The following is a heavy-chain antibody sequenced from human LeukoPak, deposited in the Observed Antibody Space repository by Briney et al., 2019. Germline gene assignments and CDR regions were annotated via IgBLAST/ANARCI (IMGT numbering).Heavy chain of an antibody. CDR1: GYTITSYY. CDR3: ARAYGSGSSYHPDY. V-gene: IGHV1-46*01. D-gene: IGHD3-10*01. Sequence: GASVKVSCKTSGYTITSYYMHWVRQAPGQGLEWMGIINPSGGSTSYAQEFQGRVTLTRDTSISTAYMELGSLRSDDTAIYYCARAYGSGSSYHPDYWGQGTLVTVSS. CDR2: INPSGGST. J-gene: IGHJ4*02.